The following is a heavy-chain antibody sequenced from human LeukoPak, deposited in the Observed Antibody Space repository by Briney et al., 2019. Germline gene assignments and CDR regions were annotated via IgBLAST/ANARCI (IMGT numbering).Heavy chain of an antibody. CDR2: ITGSGGNT. CDR1: GFTFSSYA. Sequence: GASLRLSCAASGFTFSSYAMSWVRLAPGKGLEWVSAITGSGGNTHYTDSVKGRFTISRDNSKNTLYLQMNSLRAEDTAVYYCAKRISGWYFTDYWGQGTLVTVSS. V-gene: IGHV3-23*01. D-gene: IGHD6-19*01. CDR3: AKRISGWYFTDY. J-gene: IGHJ4*02.